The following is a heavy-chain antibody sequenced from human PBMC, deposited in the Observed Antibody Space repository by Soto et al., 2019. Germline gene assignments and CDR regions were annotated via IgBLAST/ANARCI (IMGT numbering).Heavy chain of an antibody. D-gene: IGHD5-12*01. Sequence: SETLSLTCTVSGASVSSGAYYWNWVRQPPGKGLEWIVFIYYSGTTNYNPSLKSRVTISVDTSKNKFSLTLSSVTAADTAVYYCARSHSGYDFGSRKYFDYWGQGSLVTVSS. CDR2: IYYSGTT. V-gene: IGHV4-61*08. CDR1: GASVSSGAYY. J-gene: IGHJ4*02. CDR3: ARSHSGYDFGSRKYFDY.